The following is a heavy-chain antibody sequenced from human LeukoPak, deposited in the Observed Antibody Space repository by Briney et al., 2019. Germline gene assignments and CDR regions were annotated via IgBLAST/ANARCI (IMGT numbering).Heavy chain of an antibody. Sequence: GASVKVSCKASGYTFTSYGISWVRQAPGQGLEWMGWISAYNGNTNYAQKLQGRVTMTTDTSTSTAYMELRSLRSEDTAVYYCARASSRLLEWLLSSWFDPWGQGTLVTVSS. CDR2: ISAYNGNT. D-gene: IGHD3-3*01. CDR3: ARASSRLLEWLLSSWFDP. V-gene: IGHV1-18*01. J-gene: IGHJ5*02. CDR1: GYTFTSYG.